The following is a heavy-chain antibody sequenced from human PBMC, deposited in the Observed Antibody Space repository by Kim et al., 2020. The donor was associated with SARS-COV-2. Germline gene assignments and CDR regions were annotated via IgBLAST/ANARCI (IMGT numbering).Heavy chain of an antibody. CDR1: GGSISSGGYY. CDR3: ARGSYGDILAYYYYYMDV. V-gene: IGHV4-31*03. CDR2: FYYSGST. D-gene: IGHD4-17*01. J-gene: IGHJ6*03. Sequence: SETLSLTCTVSGGSISSGGYYWSWIRQHPGKGLEWIGYFYYSGSTYYNSSLKSRVTISVDTSKNQFSLKLSSVTAADTAVYYCARGSYGDILAYYYYYMDVWGKGTTVTVSS.